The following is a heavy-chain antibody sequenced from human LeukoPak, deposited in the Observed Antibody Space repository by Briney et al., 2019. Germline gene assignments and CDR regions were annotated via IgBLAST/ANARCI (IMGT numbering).Heavy chain of an antibody. D-gene: IGHD5-18*01. Sequence: SETLSLTCAVYGGSFSGYYWSWIRQPPGKGLEWIGEINHSGSTNYNPSLKSRVTISVDTSKNQFSLKLSSVTAADTAVYYCARDFNTYGSGYFDYWGQGTLVTVSS. CDR2: INHSGST. V-gene: IGHV4-34*01. CDR1: GGSFSGYY. CDR3: ARDFNTYGSGYFDY. J-gene: IGHJ4*02.